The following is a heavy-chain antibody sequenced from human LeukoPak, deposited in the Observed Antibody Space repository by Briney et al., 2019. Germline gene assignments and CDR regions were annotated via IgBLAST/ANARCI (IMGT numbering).Heavy chain of an antibody. CDR1: GGSVSSGSYY. CDR2: IYYSGGT. V-gene: IGHV4-61*01. J-gene: IGHJ4*02. Sequence: SETLSLTCTVSGGSVSSGSYYWSWIRQPPGKGLEWIGYIYYSGGTNYNPSLKSRVTISVDTSKNQVSLNLRSVTAADTAVYYGVTMVPPLYSYGSSFDHWGQGTLVTVSS. D-gene: IGHD5-18*01. CDR3: VTMVPPLYSYGSSFDH.